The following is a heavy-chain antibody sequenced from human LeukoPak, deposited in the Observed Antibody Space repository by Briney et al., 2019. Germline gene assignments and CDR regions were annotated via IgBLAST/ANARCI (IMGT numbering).Heavy chain of an antibody. CDR3: AKGGAKILDY. J-gene: IGHJ4*02. D-gene: IGHD3-16*01. CDR1: GFTFSSYS. Sequence: GGSLRLSCAASGFTFSSYSMNWVRQAPGKGLVWVSRINSDGSSTSYADSVKGRFTISRDNAKNTLYLQKNSLRGEDTAGYYWAKGGAKILDYWGQGTLGTVAS. CDR2: INSDGSST. V-gene: IGHV3-74*01.